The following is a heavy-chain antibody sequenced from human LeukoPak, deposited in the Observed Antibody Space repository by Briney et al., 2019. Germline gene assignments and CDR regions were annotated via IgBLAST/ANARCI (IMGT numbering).Heavy chain of an antibody. CDR3: ARAAANFNWFDP. Sequence: PSETLSLTCAVYGGSFSDYYWSWIRQPPGKGLEWIGEINHSGSTNYNPSPKSRVTVSVDTSKNQFSLKVSSVTAADTAVYYCARAAANFNWFDPWGQGTLVTVSS. CDR2: INHSGST. CDR1: GGSFSDYY. J-gene: IGHJ5*02. D-gene: IGHD1-1*01. V-gene: IGHV4-34*01.